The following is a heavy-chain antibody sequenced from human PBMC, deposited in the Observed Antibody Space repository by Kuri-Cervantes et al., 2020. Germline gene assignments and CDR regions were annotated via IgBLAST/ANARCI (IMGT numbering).Heavy chain of an antibody. V-gene: IGHV3-11*04. J-gene: IGHJ4*02. CDR3: ARESDTTDFWSGYNL. CDR1: GFTSSDYY. Sequence: GGSLKISCAASGFTSSDYYMSWVRQAPGKGLEWLAYISNGGGSALYYADSVKGRFTISRDNGKNSLHLQMNSLRVEDTAVYYCARESDTTDFWSGYNLWGQGTLVTVSS. D-gene: IGHD3-3*01. CDR2: ISNGGGSAL.